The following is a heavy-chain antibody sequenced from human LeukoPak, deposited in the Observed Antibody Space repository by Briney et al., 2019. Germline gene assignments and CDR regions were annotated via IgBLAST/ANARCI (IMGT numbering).Heavy chain of an antibody. D-gene: IGHD6-19*01. J-gene: IGHJ4*02. CDR3: AKDHGTAVAGFYY. V-gene: IGHV3-23*01. CDR2: ITGTGGST. CDR1: GLSLSTYG. Sequence: GASLRLSCAASGLSLSTYGVSWVRQPPGKGLEWVSGITGTGGSTYYADSVKGRFTVSRDTSKNTLYLQMNSLRAEDTAIYYCAKDHGTAVAGFYYWGQGTLVTVSS.